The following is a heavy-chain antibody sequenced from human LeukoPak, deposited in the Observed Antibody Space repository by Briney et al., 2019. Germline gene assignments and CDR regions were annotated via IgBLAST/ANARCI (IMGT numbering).Heavy chain of an antibody. V-gene: IGHV4-34*01. J-gene: IGHJ6*02. CDR3: ARIMRSYGYFTYYYGMDV. D-gene: IGHD5-18*01. CDR2: INHSGST. Sequence: SETLSFTCAVYGGSFSGYYWSWIRQPPGKGLEWIGEINHSGSTNYNPSLKSRVTISVDTSKNQFSLKLSSVTAADTAVYYCARIMRSYGYFTYYYGMDVWGQGTTVTVSS. CDR1: GGSFSGYY.